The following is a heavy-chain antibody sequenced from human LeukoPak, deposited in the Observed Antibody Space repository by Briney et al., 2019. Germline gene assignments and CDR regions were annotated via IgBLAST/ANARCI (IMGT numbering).Heavy chain of an antibody. CDR2: INPNSGGT. CDR3: ARDISDCSSTSCSRLHFDY. Sequence: ASVKVSCKASGYTFTGYYMHWVRQAPGQGLEWMGWINPNSGGTNYAQKFQGRVTMTRDTSISTAYMELSRLRSDDTAIYYCARDISDCSSTSCSRLHFDYWDQGTLVTVSS. CDR1: GYTFTGYY. V-gene: IGHV1-2*02. J-gene: IGHJ4*02. D-gene: IGHD2-2*01.